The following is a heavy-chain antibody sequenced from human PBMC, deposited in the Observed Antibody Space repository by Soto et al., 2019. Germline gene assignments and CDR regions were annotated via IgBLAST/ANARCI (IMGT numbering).Heavy chain of an antibody. D-gene: IGHD6-6*01. V-gene: IGHV3-21*01. CDR1: GFTFSSYS. J-gene: IGHJ6*02. CDR2: ISSSSSYI. CDR3: ARARPNSNYYYYYGMDV. Sequence: VQLVESGGGLVKPGGSLRLSCAASGFTFSSYSMNWVRQAPGKGLEWVSSISSSSSYIYYADSVKGRFTISRDNAKNSLYLQMNSLRAEDTAVYYCARARPNSNYYYYYGMDVWGQGTTVTVSS.